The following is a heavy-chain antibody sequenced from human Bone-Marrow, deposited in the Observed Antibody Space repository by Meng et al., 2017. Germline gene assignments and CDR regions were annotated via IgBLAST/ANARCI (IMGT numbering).Heavy chain of an antibody. CDR1: GGSVSSGPYY. Sequence: QVQLQESGPGLWRPSGTLSLTCTVSGGSVSSGPYYWTWVRQPPGKGLEWIGYKFHDGTTNYNPSLKSRVTMSVDASKKQFSLNLSSVTAADTAVYYCARDNMGSIDYWGQGTLVTVSS. D-gene: IGHD1-26*01. CDR3: ARDNMGSIDY. CDR2: KFHDGTT. J-gene: IGHJ4*02. V-gene: IGHV4-61*01.